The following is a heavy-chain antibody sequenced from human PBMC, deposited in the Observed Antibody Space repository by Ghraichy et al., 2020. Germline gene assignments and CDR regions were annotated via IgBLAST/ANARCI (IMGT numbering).Heavy chain of an antibody. Sequence: GGSLRLSCAASGFTFSSYAMSWVRQAPGKGLEWVSAISGSGYSTYYADSVKGRFTISRDNSKNTLYLQINSLRAEDTAVYYCAKDVEPVAADYYYYGMDVWGQGTTVTVSS. V-gene: IGHV3-23*01. CDR2: ISGSGYST. J-gene: IGHJ6*02. CDR3: AKDVEPVAADYYYYGMDV. D-gene: IGHD6-19*01. CDR1: GFTFSSYA.